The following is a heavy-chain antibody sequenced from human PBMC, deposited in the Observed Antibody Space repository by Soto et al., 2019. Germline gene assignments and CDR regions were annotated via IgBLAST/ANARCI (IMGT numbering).Heavy chain of an antibody. CDR1: GFSFSSYG. CDR3: AKDRGGGAVVPDY. CDR2: IWYDGSNE. V-gene: IGHV3-33*06. J-gene: IGHJ4*02. D-gene: IGHD2-21*01. Sequence: QVQLVESGGGVVQPGRSLRLSCAASGFSFSSYGIHWVRQAPGKGLEWVAVIWYDGSNEYYADSVKGRFSISRDNSKSTVYLQMNSLGAGDRAVYYCAKDRGGGAVVPDYWGQGTLVTVSS.